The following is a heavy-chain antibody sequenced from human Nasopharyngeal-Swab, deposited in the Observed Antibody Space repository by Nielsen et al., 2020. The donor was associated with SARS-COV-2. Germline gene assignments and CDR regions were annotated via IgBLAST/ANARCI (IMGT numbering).Heavy chain of an antibody. CDR1: GFTFDDYV. CDR2: ISWNSGST. J-gene: IGHJ4*02. Sequence: GGSLRLSCAASGFTFDDYVMHWVRQAPGKGLELVSGISWNSGSTDYAGSVKGRFTISRDNAKNSLYLQMNSLKAEDTALYYCAKGYDFWSGYPFDYWGQGTLVTVSS. CDR3: AKGYDFWSGYPFDY. V-gene: IGHV3-9*01. D-gene: IGHD3-3*01.